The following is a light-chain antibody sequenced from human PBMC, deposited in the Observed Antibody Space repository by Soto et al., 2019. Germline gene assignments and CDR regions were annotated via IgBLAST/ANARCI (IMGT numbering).Light chain of an antibody. CDR2: DAS. CDR3: QQYDTYPWT. J-gene: IGKJ1*01. CDR1: QSIVRW. Sequence: DIQMTQSPSTLSASVEDRVSITCRASQSIVRWLAWYQQKPGKAPNLLIYDASILKSGVPSRFSGSGSGTEFTLTISSLQPDDFATYYCQQYDTYPWTFGQGTKVDI. V-gene: IGKV1-5*01.